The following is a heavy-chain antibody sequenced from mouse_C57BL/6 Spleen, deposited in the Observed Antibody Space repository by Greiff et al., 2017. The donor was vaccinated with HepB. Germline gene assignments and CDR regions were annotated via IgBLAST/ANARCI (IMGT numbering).Heavy chain of an antibody. CDR3: ACNYVNY. CDR2: INPNNGGT. D-gene: IGHD2-1*01. Sequence: VQLQQSGPELVKPGASVKISCKASGYTFTDYYMNWVKQSHGKSLEWIGDINPNNGGTSYNQKFKGKATLTVDKSSSTAYMELRSLTSEDSAVYYCACNYVNYWGQGTTLTVSS. V-gene: IGHV1-26*01. J-gene: IGHJ2*01. CDR1: GYTFTDYY.